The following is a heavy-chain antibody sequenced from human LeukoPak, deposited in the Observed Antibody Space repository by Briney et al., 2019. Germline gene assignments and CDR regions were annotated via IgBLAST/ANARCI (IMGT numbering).Heavy chain of an antibody. D-gene: IGHD3-16*01. CDR1: GGSVSSGSYY. CDR2: IYYSGST. CDR3: ARDLYGLNWYDP. V-gene: IGHV4-61*01. J-gene: IGHJ5*02. Sequence: SETLSLTCTVSGGSVSSGSYYWSWIRQPPGKGLEWIGYIYYSGSTNYNPSLKSRVTISVDTSKNQFSLKLSSVTAADTAVYYCARDLYGLNWYDPWGQGTLVTVSS.